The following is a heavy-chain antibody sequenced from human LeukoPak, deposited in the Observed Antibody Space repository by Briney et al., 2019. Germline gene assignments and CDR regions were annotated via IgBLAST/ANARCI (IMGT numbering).Heavy chain of an antibody. J-gene: IGHJ6*02. V-gene: IGHV3-7*01. Sequence: PGGSLRLSCAASGFTFSDYWMSWVRQAPGTGLEWMANIKQDGSEKYYLDSVKGRLTISRDNAKNTLYLQMNSLRAEDTAVYYCSLGRAYGMDVWGQGTTVTVSS. CDR1: GFTFSDYW. CDR2: IKQDGSEK. D-gene: IGHD3-16*01. CDR3: SLGRAYGMDV.